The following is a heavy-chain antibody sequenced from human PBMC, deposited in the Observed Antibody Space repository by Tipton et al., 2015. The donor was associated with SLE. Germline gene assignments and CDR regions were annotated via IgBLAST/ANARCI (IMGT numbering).Heavy chain of an antibody. D-gene: IGHD4-17*01. J-gene: IGHJ6*02. Sequence: LRLSCTVSGGSISTYYWSWIRQPPGKGLEWIGYVHNSGSSNYNPSLKSRVTFSVDTSKNQVSLKLTSVTAADTALYYCVRCMTKVTPYNYYGLDVWGQGTTVIVSS. CDR1: GGSISTYY. V-gene: IGHV4-59*08. CDR3: VRCMTKVTPYNYYGLDV. CDR2: VHNSGSS.